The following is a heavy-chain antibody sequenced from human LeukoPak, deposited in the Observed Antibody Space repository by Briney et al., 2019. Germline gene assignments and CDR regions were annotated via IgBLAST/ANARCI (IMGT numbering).Heavy chain of an antibody. J-gene: IGHJ4*02. CDR2: VSGSGGST. CDR3: AKAGYSRYYFDY. CDR1: GFTFSSYA. V-gene: IGHV3-23*01. Sequence: PGGSLRLSCAASGFTFSSYAMSWVRQAPGKGLEWVSAVSGSGGSTYYADSVKGRFTISRDNSKNTLYLQMNSLRAEDTAVYYCAKAGYSRYYFDYWGQGTLVTVSS. D-gene: IGHD5-18*01.